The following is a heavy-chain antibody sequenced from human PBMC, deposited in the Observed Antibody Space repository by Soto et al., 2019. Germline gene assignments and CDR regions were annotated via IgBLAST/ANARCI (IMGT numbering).Heavy chain of an antibody. CDR1: GYSFISYW. CDR3: ARIIGYCRNNDCSYGSGTDYFYGMDV. V-gene: IGHV5-51*01. CDR2: FYPGDSTS. D-gene: IGHD3-10*01. J-gene: IGHJ6*02. Sequence: PGESLKISCKTSGYSFISYWVAWVRQKPGKGLEWMGTFYPGDSTSTYSPSFQGQVTISVDKSISTAYLHLSSLKASDTAMYYCARIIGYCRNNDCSYGSGTDYFYGMDVRGQGTTVTVSS.